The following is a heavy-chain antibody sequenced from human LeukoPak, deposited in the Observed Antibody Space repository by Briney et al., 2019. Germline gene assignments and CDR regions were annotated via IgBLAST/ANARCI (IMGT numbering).Heavy chain of an antibody. D-gene: IGHD2-15*01. Sequence: PGGSLRLSCAASGFTFSSYAMSWVRQAPGKGLEWVSAISCSGGSTYYAAAAKGRSAIFRDNSKNTMYHQMNSLRAEDTAVYYCAKSNQYCSGGSWSFDPWGQGTLVTVSS. V-gene: IGHV3-23*01. CDR1: GFTFSSYA. J-gene: IGHJ5*02. CDR3: AKSNQYCSGGSWSFDP. CDR2: ISCSGGST.